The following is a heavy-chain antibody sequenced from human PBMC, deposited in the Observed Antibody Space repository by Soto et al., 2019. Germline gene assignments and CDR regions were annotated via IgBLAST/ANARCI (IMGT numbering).Heavy chain of an antibody. CDR1: GFTFNDYA. J-gene: IGHJ4*02. V-gene: IGHV3-23*04. D-gene: IGHD2-21*01. Sequence: EVHLVQSGGGLVQPGESLRLSCVASGFTFNDYAMHWVRQAPGKGLEWVAAISNRGSSAYYADSVKGRFTISRDKSTKTLSLHMHTLRVEDTAVYFCAKAFCDAATCFPCESWGQGTPVAVSP. CDR2: ISNRGSSA. CDR3: AKAFCDAATCFPCES.